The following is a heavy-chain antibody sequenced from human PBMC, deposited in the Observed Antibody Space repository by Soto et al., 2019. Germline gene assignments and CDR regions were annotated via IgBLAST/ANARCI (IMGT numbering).Heavy chain of an antibody. V-gene: IGHV3-13*01. J-gene: IGHJ1*01. CDR3: ARGPYSSSWSAEYFQH. CDR1: GFTFSSYD. Sequence: EVQLVESGGGLVQPGGSLRLSCAASGFTFSSYDMHWVRQATGKGLEWVSAIGTAGDTYYPGSVKGRFTISRKNAKNSLYLQMNSLRAEDTAVYYCARGPYSSSWSAEYFQHWGQGTLVTVSS. D-gene: IGHD6-13*01. CDR2: IGTAGDT.